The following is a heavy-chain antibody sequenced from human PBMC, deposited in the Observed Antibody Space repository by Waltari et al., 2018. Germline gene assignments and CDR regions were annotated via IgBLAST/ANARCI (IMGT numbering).Heavy chain of an antibody. CDR2: IFNTGTT. CDR3: ARRRGLGWFDL. V-gene: IGHV3-53*01. CDR1: GFTISGIY. D-gene: IGHD2-15*01. J-gene: IGHJ5*02. Sequence: VVLVESGGGLIQRGGSLRLSCEASGFTISGIYMTWVRRAPGKGLEWVSLIFNTGTTDYTDSVQGRFTTSRDDSKNTVYLQMDSLSPDDTAVYYCARRRGLGWFDLWGQGTLVTVSS.